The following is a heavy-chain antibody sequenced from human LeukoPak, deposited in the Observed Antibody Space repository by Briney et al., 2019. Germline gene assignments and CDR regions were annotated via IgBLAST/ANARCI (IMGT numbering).Heavy chain of an antibody. D-gene: IGHD6-19*01. CDR2: IYTSGST. J-gene: IGHJ4*02. Sequence: PSETLSLTCTVSGGSIISYNWSWIRQPAGKGLEWIGRIYTSGSTNYNPSLKSRVTMSVDTSKNQFSLKLSSVTAADTAVYYCARVGLAVAGTIYSWGQGTLVTVSS. CDR1: GGSIISYN. V-gene: IGHV4-4*07. CDR3: ARVGLAVAGTIYS.